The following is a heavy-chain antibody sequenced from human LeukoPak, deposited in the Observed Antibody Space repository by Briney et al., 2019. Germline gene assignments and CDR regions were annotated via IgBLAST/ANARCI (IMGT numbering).Heavy chain of an antibody. CDR3: TRDKFAEPFYGSGSYTYYYMDV. CDR1: GFTFGDYA. CDR2: IRSKAYGGTT. V-gene: IGHV3-49*04. D-gene: IGHD3-10*01. J-gene: IGHJ6*03. Sequence: PGRSLRLSCTASGFTFGDYAMSWVRQAPGKGLEWVGFIRSKAYGGTTEYAASVKGRFTISRDDSKSIAYLQMNSLKTEDTAVYYCTRDKFAEPFYGSGSYTYYYMDVWGKGTTVTVSS.